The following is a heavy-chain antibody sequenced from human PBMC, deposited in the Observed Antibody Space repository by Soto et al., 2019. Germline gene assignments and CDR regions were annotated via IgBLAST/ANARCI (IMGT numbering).Heavy chain of an antibody. Sequence: EVQLVQSGAEVKKPGESLKISCKGSGYSLTSYWIGWVRQMPGKGLEWMGIIYPGDSDTRYSPSFQGQVTISADKSISTAYLQWSSLKASDTAMYYCARPRSSSRNYYGMDVWGQGTTVTVSS. J-gene: IGHJ6*02. CDR2: IYPGDSDT. D-gene: IGHD6-13*01. CDR3: ARPRSSSRNYYGMDV. V-gene: IGHV5-51*03. CDR1: GYSLTSYW.